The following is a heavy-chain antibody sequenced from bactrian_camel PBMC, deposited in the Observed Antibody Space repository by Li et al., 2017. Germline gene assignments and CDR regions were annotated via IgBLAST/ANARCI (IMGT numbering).Heavy chain of an antibody. CDR1: GLPFDDYA. D-gene: IGHD2*01. CDR2: LNWSGDSA. Sequence: HVQLVESGGGSVQAGGSLTLSCTASGLPFDDYAVGWFRQAPGKEREGVSCLNWSGDSAYYADSVKGRFTISVNNAKNTVTLQMNSLKPEDTANYYCATEGPPCGTRQWEPGTQVTVS. V-gene: IGHV3S60*01. J-gene: IGHJ4*01.